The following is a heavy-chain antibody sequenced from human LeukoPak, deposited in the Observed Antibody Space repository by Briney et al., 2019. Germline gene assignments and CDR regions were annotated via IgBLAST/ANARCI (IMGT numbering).Heavy chain of an antibody. CDR3: TRSQLGYCSGGSCFRGDY. J-gene: IGHJ4*02. CDR1: GGSISSSSYY. Sequence: SETLSLTCTVSGGSISSSSYYWGWIRQPPGKGLEWIVSIYYSGSTYYNPSLKSRDTISVDTSKNQFSLKLSSVTAADTAVYYCTRSQLGYCSGGSCFRGDYWGQGTLVTVSS. D-gene: IGHD2-15*01. V-gene: IGHV4-39*07. CDR2: IYYSGST.